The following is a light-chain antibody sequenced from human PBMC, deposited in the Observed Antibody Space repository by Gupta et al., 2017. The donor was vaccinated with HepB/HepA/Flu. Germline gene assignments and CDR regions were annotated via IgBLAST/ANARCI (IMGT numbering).Light chain of an antibody. CDR3: QQYRSTPPYT. Sequence: ELVLTQSPGTLSLSPGERATLSCRASQSISSVWLAWYKQKTGQPPSLLIYCASSRATGIPARFISSSSGTAFTLIISSLEPQDFSVYYCQQYRSTPPYTFGRGTKLEIK. CDR1: QSISSVW. J-gene: IGKJ2*01. CDR2: CAS. V-gene: IGKV3-20*01.